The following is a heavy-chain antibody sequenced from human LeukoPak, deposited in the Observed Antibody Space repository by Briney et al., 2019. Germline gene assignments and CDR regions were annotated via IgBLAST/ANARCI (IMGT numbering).Heavy chain of an antibody. J-gene: IGHJ4*02. V-gene: IGHV4-34*01. CDR1: GGSFSGYY. CDR3: ARGGGRYGGNFDY. CDR2: INHSGST. Sequence: SETLSLTCAVYGGSFSGYYWSWIRQPPGNGLEWIGEINHSGSTNYNPSLKSRVTISVDTSKNQFSLKLSSVTAADTAVYYCARGGGRYGGNFDYWGQGTLVTVSS. D-gene: IGHD4-23*01.